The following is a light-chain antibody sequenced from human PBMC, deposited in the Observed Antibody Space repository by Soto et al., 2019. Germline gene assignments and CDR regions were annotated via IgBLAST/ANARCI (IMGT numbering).Light chain of an antibody. Sequence: EIVLTQSPGTLSLSAGEKATLSCRASRSFASSYLAWYQQKPGQAPRLLIYAASTRAAGIPERFSGSGSATDFTLTISRLEPEDSAVYYCQQYGASPPYTFGQGTRLEI. CDR3: QQYGASPPYT. J-gene: IGKJ2*01. CDR1: RSFASSY. V-gene: IGKV3-20*01. CDR2: AAS.